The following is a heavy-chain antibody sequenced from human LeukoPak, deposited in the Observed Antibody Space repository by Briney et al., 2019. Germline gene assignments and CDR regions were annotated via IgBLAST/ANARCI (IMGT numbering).Heavy chain of an antibody. D-gene: IGHD6-13*01. V-gene: IGHV4-59*01. CDR1: GGSISRYY. J-gene: IGHJ4*02. CDR2: IYYSGST. CDR3: AREVAAAGTAIDY. Sequence: SETLSLTCTVSGGSISRYYWSWIRQPPGKGLEWIGYIYYSGSTNYNPSLKSRVTISVDTSKNQFSLKLSSVTAADTAVYYCAREVAAAGTAIDYWGQGTLVTVSS.